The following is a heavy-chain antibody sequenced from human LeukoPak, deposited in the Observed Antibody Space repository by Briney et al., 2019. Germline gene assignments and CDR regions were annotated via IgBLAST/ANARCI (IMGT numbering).Heavy chain of an antibody. Sequence: SQTLSLTGAVSGGSISSGGYSWSWIRQPPGKGLEWIGYIYHSGSTYYNPSLKSRVTISVDRSKNQFSLKLSSVTAADTAVYYCAREVPDSSGYYGNWFDPWGQGTLVTVSS. CDR3: AREVPDSSGYYGNWFDP. CDR2: IYHSGST. CDR1: GGSISSGGYS. V-gene: IGHV4-30-2*01. D-gene: IGHD3-22*01. J-gene: IGHJ5*02.